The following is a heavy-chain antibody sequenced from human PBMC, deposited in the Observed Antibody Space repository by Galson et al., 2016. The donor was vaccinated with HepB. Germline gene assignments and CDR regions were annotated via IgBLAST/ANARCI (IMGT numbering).Heavy chain of an antibody. V-gene: IGHV1-69*13. CDR2: IIPLFGTA. CDR1: GGTFRTYG. J-gene: IGHJ2*01. D-gene: IGHD6-19*01. CDR3: ARGSEGIAVAGTGYFDL. Sequence: SVKVSCKASGGTFRTYGINWVRQAPGQGLEWMGGIIPLFGTANYAQKFQGRVTITADESTTTVYMELSSLRSEDTAVYYCARGSEGIAVAGTGYFDLWGRRTLVTVSS.